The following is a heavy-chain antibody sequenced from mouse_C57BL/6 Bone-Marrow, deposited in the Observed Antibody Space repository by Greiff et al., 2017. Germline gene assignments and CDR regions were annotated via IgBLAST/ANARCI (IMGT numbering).Heavy chain of an antibody. J-gene: IGHJ1*03. Sequence: VQLQQSGPELVKPGASVKLPCKASGYTFTSYDINWVKQRPGQGLEWIGWIYPGDGSTKYNEKFKGKATLTVDTSSSTAYMELHSLTSEDSAVYFCASRGDWYFDVWGTGTTVTVSS. CDR2: IYPGDGST. V-gene: IGHV1-85*01. CDR1: GYTFTSYD. CDR3: ASRGDWYFDV.